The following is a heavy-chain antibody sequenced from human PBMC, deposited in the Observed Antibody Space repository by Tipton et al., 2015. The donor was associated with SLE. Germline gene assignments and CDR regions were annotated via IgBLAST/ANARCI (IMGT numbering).Heavy chain of an antibody. CDR2: ISFDGSNK. Sequence: RSLRLSCAASGFTFSSYGMHWVRQAPGKGLEWVAVISFDGSNKYYVDSVKGRFTISRDNSKNTLYLQMNSLRAEDTAVYYCAKDPEVVSPFDIWGQGTMVTVSS. V-gene: IGHV3-30*18. CDR3: AKDPEVVSPFDI. CDR1: GFTFSSYG. J-gene: IGHJ3*02. D-gene: IGHD2-2*01.